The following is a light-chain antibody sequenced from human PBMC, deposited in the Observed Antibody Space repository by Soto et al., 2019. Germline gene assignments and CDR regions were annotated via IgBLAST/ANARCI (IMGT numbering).Light chain of an antibody. CDR2: AAS. Sequence: DIQMTQSPSSLPSSVGGRVSLTWRASQSIRGYLNWYQHKPGTAPKLLIYAASRLQTGVPLRFSGSGSGTNFTLTISNLHPEDFATYSCQQTYRIPLTFGGGTKVDI. CDR3: QQTYRIPLT. CDR1: QSIRGY. V-gene: IGKV1-39*01. J-gene: IGKJ4*01.